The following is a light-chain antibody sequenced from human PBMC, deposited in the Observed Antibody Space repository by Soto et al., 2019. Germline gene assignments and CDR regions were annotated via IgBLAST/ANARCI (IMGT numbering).Light chain of an antibody. V-gene: IGLV2-14*03. CDR1: SSDVGRYKY. CDR2: DVN. J-gene: IGLJ1*01. CDR3: SPFTTGSTFV. Sequence: QSVLAQPASVAGSRGQSSTISCTGTSSDVGRYKYVSWFQQHPGKVPTLIIYDVNNWPPGVSDRFSGYQSGNTASLTISGLQPEDEAADYCSPFTTGSTFVFGTGTNLTVL.